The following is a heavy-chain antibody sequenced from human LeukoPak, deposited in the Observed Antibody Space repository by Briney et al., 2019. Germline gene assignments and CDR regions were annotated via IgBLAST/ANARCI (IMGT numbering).Heavy chain of an antibody. V-gene: IGHV3-23*01. CDR2: ISGSGGST. CDR3: AKDGYDNSVYYYPDAFDI. J-gene: IGHJ3*02. CDR1: GFTFSSYA. Sequence: GGSLRLSCAASGFTFSSYAMSWVRQAPGKGLEWVSAISGSGGSTYYADSVKGRFTISRDNSKNTLYLQMNSLRAEDTAVYYCAKDGYDNSVYYYPDAFDIWGQGTMVTVSS. D-gene: IGHD3-22*01.